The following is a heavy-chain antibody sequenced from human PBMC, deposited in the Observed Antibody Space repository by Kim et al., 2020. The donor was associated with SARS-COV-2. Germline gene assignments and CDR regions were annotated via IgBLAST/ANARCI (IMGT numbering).Heavy chain of an antibody. CDR3: ARVGEAGLWYFDL. V-gene: IGHV3-21*01. Sequence: AGSGKCRFSIARDNAKHALYLKMNSLRAEDTAVYYCARVGEAGLWYFDLWGRGTLVTVSS. J-gene: IGHJ2*01. D-gene: IGHD3-10*01.